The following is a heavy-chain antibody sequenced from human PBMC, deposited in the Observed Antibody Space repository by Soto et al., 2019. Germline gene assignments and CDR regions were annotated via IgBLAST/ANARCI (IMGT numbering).Heavy chain of an antibody. CDR2: ISSKGVGT. Sequence: EVQLAESGGGLAQPGGSLRLSCAASGFTLSGYAMDWVRQAPGKGLEYVSGISSKGVGTYYANSVQGRFTICRDNSKNTVYLQTGSLRPEDMAVYYCARRARPDFYYMPVWGKCTTVTVSS. CDR3: ARRARPDFYYMPV. D-gene: IGHD6-6*01. V-gene: IGHV3-64*01. J-gene: IGHJ6*03. CDR1: GFTLSGYA.